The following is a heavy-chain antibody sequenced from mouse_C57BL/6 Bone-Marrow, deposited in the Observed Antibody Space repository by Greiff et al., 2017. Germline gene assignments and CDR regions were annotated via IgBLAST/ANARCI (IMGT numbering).Heavy chain of an antibody. CDR3: ARWYDYDCAMDY. CDR2: ISDGGSYT. CDR1: GFTFSSYA. Sequence: EVQLVESGGGLVKPGGSLKLSCAASGFTFSSYAMSWVRQTPEKRLEWVATISDGGSYTDYPDNVKGRCTISRDNAKNDLYLQMSHLKSEDTAMYYCARWYDYDCAMDYWGQGTSVTVSS. D-gene: IGHD2-4*01. J-gene: IGHJ4*01. V-gene: IGHV5-4*01.